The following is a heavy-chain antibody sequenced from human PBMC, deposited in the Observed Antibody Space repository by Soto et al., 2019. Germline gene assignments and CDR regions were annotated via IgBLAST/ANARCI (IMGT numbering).Heavy chain of an antibody. Sequence: SETLSLTCTVSGDAIYIGGYYWTWIRQHPGKGLEWIGYIYHTGKTYYNPSLESRVTMSVDTSKNQFSLKLASVTAPDTAVYYWARDASSTANWIDPWGQGTLVTVSS. CDR1: GDAIYIGGYY. V-gene: IGHV4-31*03. CDR2: IYHTGKT. CDR3: ARDASSTANWIDP. D-gene: IGHD2-2*01. J-gene: IGHJ5*02.